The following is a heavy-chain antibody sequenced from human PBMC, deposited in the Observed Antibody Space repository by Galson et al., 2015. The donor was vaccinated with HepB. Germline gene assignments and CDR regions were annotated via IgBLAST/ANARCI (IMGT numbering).Heavy chain of an antibody. Sequence: SLRLSCAASGFTFSSYSMNWVRQAPGKGLEWVSSISSSSSYIYYADSVKGRFTISRDNAKNSLYLQMNSLRAEDTAVYYCARDRVVVVTGSMNYWGQGTLVTVSS. CDR3: ARDRVVVVTGSMNY. J-gene: IGHJ4*02. D-gene: IGHD2-21*02. CDR2: ISSSSSYI. CDR1: GFTFSSYS. V-gene: IGHV3-21*01.